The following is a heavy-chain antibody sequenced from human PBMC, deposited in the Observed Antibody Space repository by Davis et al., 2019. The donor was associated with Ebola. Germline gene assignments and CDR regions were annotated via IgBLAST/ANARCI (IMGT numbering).Heavy chain of an antibody. V-gene: IGHV1-46*04. CDR2: INPNDGRT. Sequence: ASVKVSCKASGYTFTNYYMHWVRQAPGQGLEWMGMINPNDGRTIYAQKLQGRVTMTRDTSISTAYMDLSRLRSDHTAVYYCAREPTNYYYGMDVWGKGTTVTVSS. J-gene: IGHJ6*04. CDR1: GYTFTNYY. CDR3: AREPTNYYYGMDV.